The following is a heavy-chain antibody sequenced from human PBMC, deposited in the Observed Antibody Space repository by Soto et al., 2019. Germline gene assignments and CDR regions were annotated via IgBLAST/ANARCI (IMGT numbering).Heavy chain of an antibody. CDR3: ARSPGGYYDFWSGYYDAFDI. CDR2: IYHSGST. D-gene: IGHD3-3*01. J-gene: IGHJ3*02. Sequence: SETLSLTCAVSGGSISSGGYSWSWIRQPPGKGLEWIGYIYHSGSTYYNPSLKSRVTISVDRSKNQFSLKLSSVTAADTAVYYCARSPGGYYDFWSGYYDAFDIWGQGTMVTVSS. CDR1: GGSISSGGYS. V-gene: IGHV4-30-2*01.